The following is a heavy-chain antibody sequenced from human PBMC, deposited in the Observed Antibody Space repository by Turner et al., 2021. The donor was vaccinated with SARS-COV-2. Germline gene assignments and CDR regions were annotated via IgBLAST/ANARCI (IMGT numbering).Heavy chain of an antibody. CDR2: IHYSGSP. CDR1: GGSVRGVSYY. D-gene: IGHD2-15*01. V-gene: IGHV4-39*01. CDR3: VACGTTNCYSGGVDH. Sequence: QLQLQDSGPGLVRSSAPLSLTCIVSGGSVRGVSYYWGWIRQSPGQGLEWIGTIHYSGSPYHNRALRSRVTLSVDTDRDQVSLDLISVTATDAAVYWCVACGTTNCYSGGVDHWGQGARVAVSA. J-gene: IGHJ5*02.